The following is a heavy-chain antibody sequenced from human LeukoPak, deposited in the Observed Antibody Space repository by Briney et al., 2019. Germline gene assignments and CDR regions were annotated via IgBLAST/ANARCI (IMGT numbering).Heavy chain of an antibody. D-gene: IGHD1-7*01. Sequence: GGSLRLSCAASGFTFSSYAMYWVRQAPGKGLEWVAVISHDGSNNYYADSVKGRFTISRDNSKNTLYLQMNSLRAEDTAVYYCAKGFWNYGTRGAFDIWGQGTMVPVSS. V-gene: IGHV3-30*04. CDR1: GFTFSSYA. J-gene: IGHJ3*02. CDR3: AKGFWNYGTRGAFDI. CDR2: ISHDGSNN.